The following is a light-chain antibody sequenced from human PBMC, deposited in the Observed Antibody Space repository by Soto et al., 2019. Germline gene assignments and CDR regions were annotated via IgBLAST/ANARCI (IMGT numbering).Light chain of an antibody. CDR3: QQYGYSPPYT. Sequence: EIVLTQSPGTLSLSPGERATLSCRASQSVSSTYLAWYQQKPGQAPRLLIYGASSRATGIPDRFSGSGSGTDFHLTISRLEPEDFALSYCQQYGYSPPYTFGQGTKLEIK. J-gene: IGKJ2*01. CDR2: GAS. V-gene: IGKV3-20*01. CDR1: QSVSSTY.